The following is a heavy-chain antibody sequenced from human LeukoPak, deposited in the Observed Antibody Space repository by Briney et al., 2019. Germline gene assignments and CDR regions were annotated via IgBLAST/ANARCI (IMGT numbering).Heavy chain of an antibody. CDR2: IYTSGST. Sequence: SETLSLTCAVYGGSFSGDYWSWIRQPAGKGLEWIGRIYTSGSTNYNPSLKSRVTMSVDTSKNQFSLKLSSVTAADTAVYYCARGGRGSSSDFDYWGQGTLVTVSS. J-gene: IGHJ4*02. V-gene: IGHV4-59*10. CDR3: ARGGRGSSSDFDY. CDR1: GGSFSGDY. D-gene: IGHD6-6*01.